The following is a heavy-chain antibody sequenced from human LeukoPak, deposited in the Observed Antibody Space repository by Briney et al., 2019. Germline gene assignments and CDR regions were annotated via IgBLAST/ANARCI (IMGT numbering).Heavy chain of an antibody. D-gene: IGHD6-13*01. CDR2: ISAYNGNT. CDR1: GGTFSSYA. Sequence: ASVKVSCKASGGTFSSYAISWVRQAPGQGLEWMGWISAYNGNTNYAQKLQGRVTMTTDTSTSTAYMELRSLRSDDTAVYYCARATWDSSWYRGDAFDIWGQGTMVTVSS. J-gene: IGHJ3*02. CDR3: ARATWDSSWYRGDAFDI. V-gene: IGHV1-18*01.